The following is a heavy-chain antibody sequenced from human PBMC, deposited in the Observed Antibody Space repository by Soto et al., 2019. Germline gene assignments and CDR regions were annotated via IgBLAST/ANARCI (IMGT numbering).Heavy chain of an antibody. V-gene: IGHV4-30-4*01. D-gene: IGHD3-22*01. CDR2: IYSSGST. Sequence: PSETLSLTCTVSGGSISSGNYSWSWIRQPPGKGLEWIGYIYSSGSTYFNPSLKSRLTISIDASKNHFSLKLSSVTAAETAVYYCARAFLHYYYDSIYFGGWFDPWGQGTLVTVSS. CDR1: GGSISSGNYS. J-gene: IGHJ5*02. CDR3: ARAFLHYYYDSIYFGGWFDP.